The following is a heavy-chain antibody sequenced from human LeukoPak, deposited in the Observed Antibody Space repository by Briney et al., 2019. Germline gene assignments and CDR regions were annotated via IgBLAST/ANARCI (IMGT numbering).Heavy chain of an antibody. CDR2: ISSSSSTI. CDR3: ASGYSGGWYELDFDY. CDR1: GFTFSSYS. J-gene: IGHJ4*02. D-gene: IGHD6-19*01. Sequence: GGSLRLSCAASGFTFSSYSMTWVRQAPGKGLEWVSYISSSSSTIYYADSVKGRFTISRDNAKNSLYLQMNSLRDEDTAVYYCASGYSGGWYELDFDYWGQGTLVTVSS. V-gene: IGHV3-48*02.